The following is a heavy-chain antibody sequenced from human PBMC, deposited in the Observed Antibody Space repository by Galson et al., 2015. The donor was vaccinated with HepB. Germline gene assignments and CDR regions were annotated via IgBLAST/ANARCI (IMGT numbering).Heavy chain of an antibody. CDR1: GFTFSSYW. J-gene: IGHJ4*02. CDR2: IKQDGSEK. CDR3: ARVMCSSTSCYNTFDY. D-gene: IGHD2-2*01. Sequence: SLRLSCAASGFTFSSYWMSWVRQAPEKGLEWVANIKQDGSEKYYVDSVKGRFTISRDNAKNSLYLQMNSLRAEDTAVYYCARVMCSSTSCYNTFDYWGQGTLVTVSS. V-gene: IGHV3-7*03.